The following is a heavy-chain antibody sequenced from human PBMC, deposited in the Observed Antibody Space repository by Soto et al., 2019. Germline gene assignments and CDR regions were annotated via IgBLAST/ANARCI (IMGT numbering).Heavy chain of an antibody. J-gene: IGHJ6*02. CDR1: GGTFSSYA. Sequence: GASVKVSCKASGGTFSSYAISWVRQAPGQGLEWMGGIIPIFGTANYAQKFQGRVTITADESTSTAYMELSSLRSEDTAVYYCARARGYYDSSGYYPFYYYGMDVWGQGTTVTVSS. D-gene: IGHD3-22*01. CDR2: IIPIFGTA. CDR3: ARARGYYDSSGYYPFYYYGMDV. V-gene: IGHV1-69*13.